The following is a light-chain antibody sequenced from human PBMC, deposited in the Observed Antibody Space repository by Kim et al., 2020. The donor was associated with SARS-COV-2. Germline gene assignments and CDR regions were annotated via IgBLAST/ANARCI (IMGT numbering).Light chain of an antibody. V-gene: IGKV2-30*01. J-gene: IGKJ3*01. CDR3: MQGTHWPFT. CDR1: QSRVYSDGNIY. CDR2: KVS. Sequence: PACISCRSSQSRVYSDGNIYLSWFQQRPGQYTRVLIYKVSNRDSGVPDRFSGSGSGTDFTLQISRVEAEDVGVYYCMQGTHWPFTFGPGTKVDIK.